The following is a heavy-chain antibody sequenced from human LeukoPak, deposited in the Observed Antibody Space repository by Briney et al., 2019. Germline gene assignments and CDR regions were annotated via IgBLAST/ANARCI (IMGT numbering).Heavy chain of an antibody. J-gene: IGHJ2*01. V-gene: IGHV1-8*01. CDR2: MNPNSGNT. CDR1: GYTFTSYD. Sequence: ASVKVSCKASGYTFTSYDINWVRQATGQGLEWMGWMNPNSGNTGYAQKFQGRVTMTRNTSISTAYMELSSLRSEDTAVYYCARLKGTGSSFVWYFDLWGRGTLVTVSS. CDR3: ARLKGTGSSFVWYFDL. D-gene: IGHD6-13*01.